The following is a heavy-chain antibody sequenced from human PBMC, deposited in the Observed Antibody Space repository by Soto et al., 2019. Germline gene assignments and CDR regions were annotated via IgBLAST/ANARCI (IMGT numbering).Heavy chain of an antibody. D-gene: IGHD3-16*01. CDR3: FGGNGGPQ. CDR2: IKPDGSAT. J-gene: IGHJ4*02. Sequence: PGGSLRHSCATSDFTFRNYWMNWVRQAPGKGLEWVANIKPDGSATNYVDSVKGRFTISRDNVRNSVSLQMNSLRVEDTAVYFCFGGNGGPQWGQGTLVTVSS. V-gene: IGHV3-7*03. CDR1: DFTFRNYW.